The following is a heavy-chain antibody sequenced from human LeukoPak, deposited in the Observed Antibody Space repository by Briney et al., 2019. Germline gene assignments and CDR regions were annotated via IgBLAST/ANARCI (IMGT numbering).Heavy chain of an antibody. CDR3: AKQGPGYCGSTSCYGVDY. CDR1: GYTFTCQA. Sequence: ASVKVSCKASGYTFTCQAMNWVRQAPGQGLEWMGWINTNTGNPTYAQGFTGRFVFSLDTSVSTAYLQISSLKPEDTAVYYCAKQGPGYCGSTSCYGVDYWGQGTLVTVSS. D-gene: IGHD2-2*01. J-gene: IGHJ4*02. V-gene: IGHV7-4-1*02. CDR2: INTNTGNP.